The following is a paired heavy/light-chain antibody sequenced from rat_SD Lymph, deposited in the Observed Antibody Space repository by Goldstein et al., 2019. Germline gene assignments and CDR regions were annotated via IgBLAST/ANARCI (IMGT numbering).Heavy chain of an antibody. D-gene: IGHD1-2*01. Sequence: EVQLVESGGGLVQPGRSMKLSCAASGFTFSNYGMAWVRQAPTKGLEWVATISYDGSSTYYRDSVKGRFTISRDNAKSTLYLQMNSLRSEDTATYYCTSRGYYSSYGYYVMDAWGQGASVTVSS. V-gene: IGHV5-29*01. CDR1: GFTFSNYG. CDR3: TSRGYYSSYGYYVMDA. CDR2: ISYDGSST. J-gene: IGHJ4*01.
Light chain of an antibody. CDR2: GAS. Sequence: ETVMTQSPTSMSTSIGERVTLNCKASQSVGINVDWYQQTPGQSPKLLIYGASNRHTGVPDRFTGSGFGRDFTLTISNMEAEDLAVYYCLQYGSIPWTFGGGTKLELK. CDR1: QSVGIN. CDR3: LQYGSIPWT. V-gene: IGKV6S8*01. J-gene: IGKJ1*01.